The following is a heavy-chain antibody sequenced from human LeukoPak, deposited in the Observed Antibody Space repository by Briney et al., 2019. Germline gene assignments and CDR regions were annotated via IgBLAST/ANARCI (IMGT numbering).Heavy chain of an antibody. CDR2: IYYSGST. D-gene: IGHD6-13*01. Sequence: PSETLCLTCTVSGGSISSSSYYWGWIRQPPGKGLEWIGSIYYSGSTYYNPSLKSRVTISVDTSKNQFSLKLSSVTAADTAVYYCARLRIAAAGYDYWGQGTLVTVSS. CDR3: ARLRIAAAGYDY. V-gene: IGHV4-39*01. J-gene: IGHJ4*02. CDR1: GGSISSSSYY.